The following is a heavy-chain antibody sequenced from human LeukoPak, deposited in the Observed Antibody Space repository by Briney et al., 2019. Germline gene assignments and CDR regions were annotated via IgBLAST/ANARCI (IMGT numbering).Heavy chain of an antibody. CDR3: ATMGIAAAGTVRYYYYYYGMDV. CDR2: MNPNSGNT. Sequence: ASVKVSCKASGYTFTSYDINWVRQATGQGLEWMGWMNPNSGNTGYAQKFQGRVTMTEDTSTDTAYMELSSLRSEDTAVYYCATMGIAAAGTVRYYYYYYGMDVWGQGTTVTVSS. D-gene: IGHD6-13*01. J-gene: IGHJ6*02. V-gene: IGHV1-8*01. CDR1: GYTFTSYD.